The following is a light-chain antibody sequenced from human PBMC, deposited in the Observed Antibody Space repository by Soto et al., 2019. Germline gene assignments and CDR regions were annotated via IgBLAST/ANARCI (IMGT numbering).Light chain of an antibody. Sequence: IQMTQSTSSMSASVGARVTITCRASQSISSYLNWYQQKPGKAPKLLIYAASSLQSGVPSRFSGSGSGTDFTLTISSLQPDDFATYYCHSRAFGQGRRLEVK. CDR1: QSISSY. V-gene: IGKV1-39*01. CDR2: AAS. J-gene: IGKJ5*01. CDR3: HSRA.